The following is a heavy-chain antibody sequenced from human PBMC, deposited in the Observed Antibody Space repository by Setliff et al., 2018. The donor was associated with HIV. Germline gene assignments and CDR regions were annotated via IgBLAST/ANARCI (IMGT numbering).Heavy chain of an antibody. Sequence: SETLSLTCTVSGGSISSYYWTWIRQPPGKGLEWIGYIYYSGTTNYNPSLRSRVTISVDTSKNQFSLKLSSVTAADTAVYYCARLQDSSGYYRYWGQGTLVTV. CDR3: ARLQDSSGYYRY. D-gene: IGHD3-22*01. CDR2: IYYSGTT. J-gene: IGHJ4*02. CDR1: GGSISSYY. V-gene: IGHV4-59*08.